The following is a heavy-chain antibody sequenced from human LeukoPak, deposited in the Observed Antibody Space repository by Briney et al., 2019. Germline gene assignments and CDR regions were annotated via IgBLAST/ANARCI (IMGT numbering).Heavy chain of an antibody. V-gene: IGHV1-18*01. Sequence: ASVKVSCKASGGTFSSYAISWVRQAPGQGLEWMGWISAYNGNTNYAQEFQGRVTMTTDTSTSTAYMELRSLRSDDTAVYYCSTTRGSYYPDYWGQGTLVTVSS. CDR2: ISAYNGNT. CDR1: GGTFSSYA. D-gene: IGHD1-26*01. J-gene: IGHJ4*01. CDR3: STTRGSYYPDY.